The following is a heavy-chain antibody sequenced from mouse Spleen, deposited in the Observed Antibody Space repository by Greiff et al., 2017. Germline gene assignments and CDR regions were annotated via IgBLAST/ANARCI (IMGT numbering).Heavy chain of an antibody. CDR1: GYTFTSYW. Sequence: QVQLQQSGAELVKPGASVKLSCKASGYTFTSYWMHWVKQRPGQGLEWIGMIHPNSGSTNYNEKFKSKATLTVDKSSSTAYMQLSSLTSEDSAVYYCARRGITTATGYYAMDYWGQGTSVTVSS. CDR3: ARRGITTATGYYAMDY. V-gene: IGHV1-64*01. D-gene: IGHD1-2*01. J-gene: IGHJ4*01. CDR2: IHPNSGST.